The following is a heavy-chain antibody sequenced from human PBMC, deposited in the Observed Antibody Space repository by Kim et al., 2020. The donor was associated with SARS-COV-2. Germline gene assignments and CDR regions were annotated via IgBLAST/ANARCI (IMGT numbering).Heavy chain of an antibody. V-gene: IGHV4-31*03. CDR3: ARVLRYCSGGSCYPEYFDY. D-gene: IGHD2-15*01. CDR1: GGSISSGGYY. CDR2: IYYSGST. Sequence: SETLSLTCTVSGGSISSGGYYWSWIRQHPGKGLEWIGYIYYSGSTYYNPSLKSRVTISVDTSKNQFSLKLSSVTAADTAVYYCARVLRYCSGGSCYPEYFDYWGQATLVTVSS. J-gene: IGHJ4*02.